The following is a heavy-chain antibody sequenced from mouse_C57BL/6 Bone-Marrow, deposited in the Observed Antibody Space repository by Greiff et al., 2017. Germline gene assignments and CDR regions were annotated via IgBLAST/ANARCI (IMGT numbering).Heavy chain of an antibody. CDR1: GFTFSSYA. D-gene: IGHD4-1*01. CDR2: ISDGGSYT. V-gene: IGHV5-4*01. CDR3: ATNLTGYYAMDY. J-gene: IGHJ4*01. Sequence: EVQGVESGGGLVKPGGSLKLSCAASGFTFSSYAMSWVRQTPEKRLEWVATISDGGSYTYYPDNVKGRFTISRDNAKNNLYLQMSHLKSEDTAMYYCATNLTGYYAMDYWGQGTSVTVSS.